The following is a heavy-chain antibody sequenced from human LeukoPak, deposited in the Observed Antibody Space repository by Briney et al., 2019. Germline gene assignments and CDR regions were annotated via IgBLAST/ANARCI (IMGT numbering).Heavy chain of an antibody. D-gene: IGHD1-26*01. CDR3: AKDPYSGSYPGDAFDI. Sequence: XSGSGGSTYYADSVKGRFTISRDNSKNTPYLQMNSLRAEDTAVYYCAKDPYSGSYPGDAFDIWGQGTMVTVSS. V-gene: IGHV3-23*01. CDR2: XSGSGGST. J-gene: IGHJ3*02.